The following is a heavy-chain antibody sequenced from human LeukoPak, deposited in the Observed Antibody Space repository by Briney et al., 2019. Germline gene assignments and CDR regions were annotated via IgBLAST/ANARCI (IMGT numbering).Heavy chain of an antibody. CDR1: GFTFSSYS. V-gene: IGHV3-21*01. CDR3: ARVRSGASSTSQTYYYYTDV. Sequence: PGGSLRLSCAASGFTFSSYSMNWVRQAPGKGLEWVSSISSSSSYIYYADSVKGRFTISRDNAKNSLYLQMNSLRAEDTAVYYCARVRSGASSTSQTYYYYTDVWGKGTTVTVSS. J-gene: IGHJ6*03. D-gene: IGHD2-2*01. CDR2: ISSSSSYI.